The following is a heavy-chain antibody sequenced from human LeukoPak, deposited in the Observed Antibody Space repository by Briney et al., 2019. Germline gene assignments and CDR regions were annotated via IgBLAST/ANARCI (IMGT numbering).Heavy chain of an antibody. CDR1: GGSISSSSYY. V-gene: IGHV4-39*01. D-gene: IGHD3-16*01. Sequence: SETLSLTCAVSGGSISSSSYYWGWIRQPPGKGLEWIGSFYYSGSTYYNPSLKSRVTISVDTSKNQSSLQLNSVTPEDTAVYYCARGPPMGERPFDYWGQGTLVTVSS. CDR3: ARGPPMGERPFDY. J-gene: IGHJ4*02. CDR2: FYYSGST.